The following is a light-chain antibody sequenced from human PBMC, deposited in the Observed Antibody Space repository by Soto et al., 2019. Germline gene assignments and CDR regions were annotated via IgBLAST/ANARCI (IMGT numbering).Light chain of an antibody. V-gene: IGKV1-12*01. J-gene: IGKJ1*01. CDR1: QEISRW. CDR3: QQYKNFPWT. Sequence: DIQMTQSPSSVSASVGDRVTITCRVSQEISRWFAWYQQKPGKAPQLLIYAASTLQTGVPSRFSGTGSGTYFTHTISSVPPEDFATDYWQQYKNFPWTFGPGAKV. CDR2: AAS.